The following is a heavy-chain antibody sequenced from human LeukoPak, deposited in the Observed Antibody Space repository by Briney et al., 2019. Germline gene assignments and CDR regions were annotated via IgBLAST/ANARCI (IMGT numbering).Heavy chain of an antibody. V-gene: IGHV3-21*01. J-gene: IGHJ3*02. D-gene: IGHD3-10*01. CDR3: AREFRSGRAFDI. CDR1: GFTFSSYS. Sequence: PGGSLRLSCAASGFTFSSYSMNWVRQAPGKGLEWVSSISSSSSYIYYADSVKGRFTISRDNAKNSLYLQMNSLRAEDTAVYYCAREFRSGRAFDIWGQGTMVTVSS. CDR2: ISSSSSYI.